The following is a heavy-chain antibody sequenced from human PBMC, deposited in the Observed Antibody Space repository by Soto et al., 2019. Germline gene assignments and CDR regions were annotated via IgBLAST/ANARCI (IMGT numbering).Heavy chain of an antibody. D-gene: IGHD1-1*01. CDR1: GLTFSTDE. Sequence: EVQLVASGGDLVPPGGSLRLSCAVSGLTFSTDEMNWVRQAPGKGLEWLAYISYTSTTIKYADSVKGRFAASRDNAKKSLYRQMNNLRGEETAIYYCVREGGSPAFDSWGQGTLVTVSS. CDR2: ISYTSTTI. CDR3: VREGGSPAFDS. V-gene: IGHV3-48*03. J-gene: IGHJ4*02.